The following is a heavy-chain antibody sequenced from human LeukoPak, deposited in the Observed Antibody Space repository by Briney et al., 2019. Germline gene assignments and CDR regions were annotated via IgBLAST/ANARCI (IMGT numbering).Heavy chain of an antibody. CDR2: IKQDGSEK. Sequence: GGSLRLSCAASGFTFSSYWMSWVRQAPGKGLEWVANIKQDGSEKYYVDSVKGRFTISRDNAKNSLYLQMNSLRAEDTAVYYCARCYYDSSGYYYCRDAFDIWGQGTMVTVSS. CDR3: ARCYYDSSGYYYCRDAFDI. V-gene: IGHV3-7*01. D-gene: IGHD3-22*01. CDR1: GFTFSSYW. J-gene: IGHJ3*02.